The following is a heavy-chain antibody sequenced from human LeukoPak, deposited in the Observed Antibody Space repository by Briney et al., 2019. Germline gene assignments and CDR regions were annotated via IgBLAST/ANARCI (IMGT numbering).Heavy chain of an antibody. V-gene: IGHV3-30*17. D-gene: IGHD1-1*01. CDR3: ARDSVKNQLEPFWFDY. CDR1: GFTFSHYS. J-gene: IGHJ4*02. Sequence: GRSLRLSCAASGFTFSHYSMHWVRQAPGKGLEWVAVISYDGSNKYYADSVKGRFTISRDNSKNTLWLQMNSLRAEDTAVYYCARDSVKNQLEPFWFDYWGQGTLVTVSS. CDR2: ISYDGSNK.